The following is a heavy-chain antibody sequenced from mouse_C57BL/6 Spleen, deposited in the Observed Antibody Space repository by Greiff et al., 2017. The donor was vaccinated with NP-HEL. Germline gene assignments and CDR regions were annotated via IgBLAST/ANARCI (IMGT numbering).Heavy chain of an antibody. V-gene: IGHV2-2*01. J-gene: IGHJ1*03. CDR1: GFSLTSYG. CDR2: IWSGGTT. Sequence: QVQLKESGPGLVQPSQSLSITCTVSGFSLTSYGVHWVRQSPGKGLEWLGVIWSGGTTDYNAAFISRLSISKDNSKSQVFFKMNSLHADDTAIYYCARNYYYGSSYWYFDVWGTGTTVTVSS. CDR3: ARNYYYGSSYWYFDV. D-gene: IGHD1-1*01.